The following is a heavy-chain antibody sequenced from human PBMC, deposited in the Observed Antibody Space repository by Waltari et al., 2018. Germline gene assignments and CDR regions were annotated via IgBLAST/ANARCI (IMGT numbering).Heavy chain of an antibody. D-gene: IGHD2-15*01. CDR3: ARDGTWRGSGTRVGFDY. CDR1: GGSIRSYY. J-gene: IGHJ4*02. CDR2: IYYSGST. Sequence: QVQLQESGPGLVKPSETLSLTCTVSGGSIRSYYWSWIWHPPGKGLEWIGYIYYSGSTNYNPSLKSRVTISVDTSKNQFSLKLSSVTAADTAVYYCARDGTWRGSGTRVGFDYWGQGTLVTVSS. V-gene: IGHV4-59*01.